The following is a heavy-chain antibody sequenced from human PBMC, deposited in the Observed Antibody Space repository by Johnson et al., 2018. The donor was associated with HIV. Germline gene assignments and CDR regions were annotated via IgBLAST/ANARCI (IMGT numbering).Heavy chain of an antibody. CDR3: ARDRIWGYAFDI. D-gene: IGHD3-16*01. J-gene: IGHJ3*02. V-gene: IGHV3-30*03. CDR1: GLSFSNFG. Sequence: QVQLVESGGGVVRPGKSLTLSCVVSGLSFSNFGIHWVRQAPGKGPEWVAVISYDGSNKYYADSVKGRFTISRDNSKNTLYLQMNSLRVEDTAVYYCARDRIWGYAFDIWGQGTMVTVSS. CDR2: ISYDGSNK.